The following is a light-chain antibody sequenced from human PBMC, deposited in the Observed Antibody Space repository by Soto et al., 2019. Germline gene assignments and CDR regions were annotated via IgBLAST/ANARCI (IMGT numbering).Light chain of an antibody. V-gene: IGKV1-9*01. CDR2: AAS. CDR3: QQFNSYPT. Sequence: DIQLTQSPSFLSASVGDGVTITCRASQGIRSYLAWYQQRPGKAPKLLIYAASTLQSGVPSRFSGSGSGTEFTLTISSLQPEDFATYYCQQFNSYPTFGGGTKVEIK. CDR1: QGIRSY. J-gene: IGKJ4*01.